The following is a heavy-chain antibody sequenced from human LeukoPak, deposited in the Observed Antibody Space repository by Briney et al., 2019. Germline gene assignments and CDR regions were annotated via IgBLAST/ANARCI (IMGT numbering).Heavy chain of an antibody. CDR3: ARSSNSRFDP. D-gene: IGHD5-18*01. Sequence: SETLSLTCTVSGGSISGYYWSWIRQPPGRGLEWIGHIYFIGSTNYNPSLKSRVTISGDTSSNQFSLKLTSVTAADTAMYYCARSSNSRFDPWGQGTLVTVSS. CDR1: GGSISGYY. V-gene: IGHV4-59*01. CDR2: IYFIGST. J-gene: IGHJ5*02.